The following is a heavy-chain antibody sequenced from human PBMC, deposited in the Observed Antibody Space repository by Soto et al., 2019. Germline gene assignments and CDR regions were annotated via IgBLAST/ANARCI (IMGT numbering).Heavy chain of an antibody. CDR2: ISYDGSNK. Sequence: GGSLRLSCAASGFTFSSYGMHWVRQAPGKGLEWVAVISYDGSNKYYADSVKGRFTISRDNSKNTLYLQMNSLRAEDTAVYYCAKDLGQGPIVGATTYYYYGMDVWGQGTTVTVSS. D-gene: IGHD1-26*01. J-gene: IGHJ6*02. V-gene: IGHV3-30*18. CDR1: GFTFSSYG. CDR3: AKDLGQGPIVGATTYYYYGMDV.